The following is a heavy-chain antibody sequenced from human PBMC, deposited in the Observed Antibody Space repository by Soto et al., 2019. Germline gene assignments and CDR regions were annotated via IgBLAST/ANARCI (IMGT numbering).Heavy chain of an antibody. V-gene: IGHV3-23*01. CDR2: VSGSGGTT. CDR1: GFTFSSYA. D-gene: IGHD3-22*01. J-gene: IGHJ4*02. CDR3: AKWYYYDSRPRKYFDY. Sequence: EVQLLESGGGLVQPGGSVRLSCAASGFTFSSYAMSWVRQAPGKGLEWVSAVSGSGGTTYYADSVKGRFTISRDNSKNTVYLQMNSPRVEDTAVYYCAKWYYYDSRPRKYFDYWGQGTVVIVSS.